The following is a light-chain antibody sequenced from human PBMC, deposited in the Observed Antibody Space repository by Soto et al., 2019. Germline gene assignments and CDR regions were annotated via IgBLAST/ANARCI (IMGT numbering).Light chain of an antibody. J-gene: IGKJ5*01. CDR2: DAS. V-gene: IGKV3-15*01. CDR3: QQYNNWPLPT. Sequence: EIVMTQSPATLSVSPGERATLSCRASQSVSSGLAWYQQNPGQAPRLLIYDASTRATGIPARFSGSGSGTEFTLTISSLQSEDIAVYYCQQYNNWPLPTFGHGTRLEIK. CDR1: QSVSSG.